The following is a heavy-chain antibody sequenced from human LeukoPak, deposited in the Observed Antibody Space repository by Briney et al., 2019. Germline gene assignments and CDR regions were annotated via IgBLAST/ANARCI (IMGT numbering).Heavy chain of an antibody. D-gene: IGHD3-22*01. J-gene: IGHJ4*02. CDR1: GFTFSSFA. V-gene: IGHV3-23*01. Sequence: RGSVRLSCAAPGFTFSSFAMSWVRQAPGKGLEWVSTISGSGGSTSYADSVKGRFTISRDNSKNTLYLQMNSLRAEDTALYYCAKNSRSSGHYLDYWGQGTLVTDSS. CDR3: AKNSRSSGHYLDY. CDR2: ISGSGGST.